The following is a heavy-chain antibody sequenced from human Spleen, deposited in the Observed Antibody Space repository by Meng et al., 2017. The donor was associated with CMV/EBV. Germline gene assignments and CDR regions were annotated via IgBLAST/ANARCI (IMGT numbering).Heavy chain of an antibody. CDR3: ATYARADHSPYYYFDY. D-gene: IGHD1-14*01. J-gene: IGHJ4*02. CDR1: GGTFSSYA. V-gene: IGHV1-69*01. CDR2: IIPIFGTA. Sequence: VQVVQSGAEVKKPGASVKVSCKASGGTFSSYAISWVRQAPGQGLEWMGGIIPIFGTANYAQKFQGRVTITADESTSTAYMELSSLRAEDTAVYYCATYARADHSPYYYFDYWGQGTLVTVSS.